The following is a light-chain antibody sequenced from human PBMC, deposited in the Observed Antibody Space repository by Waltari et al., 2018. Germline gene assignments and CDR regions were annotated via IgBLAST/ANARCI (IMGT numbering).Light chain of an antibody. CDR3: HSADYSGAFRV. J-gene: IGLJ3*02. CDR2: KNT. Sequence: ELTQPPSVSVSPGQTAGITCSCDALTKQFTYWYQQKPGQAPTLLIYKNTEWRPGIPERFSGSSSGTTVTLTISGVQAEDESDYYCHSADYSGAFRVFGGGTKLIVV. V-gene: IGLV3-25*03. CDR1: ALTKQF.